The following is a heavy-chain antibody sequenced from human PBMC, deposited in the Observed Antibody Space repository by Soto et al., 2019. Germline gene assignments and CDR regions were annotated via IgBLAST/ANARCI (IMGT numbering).Heavy chain of an antibody. CDR2: ITRSGSSK. CDR3: ARGRSSSYPSFDF. J-gene: IGHJ4*02. V-gene: IGHV3-11*01. Sequence: QVQVVESGGGLVKPGGSLRLSCAGSGFTFSDYYMSWIRQAPGKGLEWVSYITRSGSSKYYVDSVKGRFTISRDNAKNSLYLQMNSLRAEDTAVYYCARGRSSSYPSFDFWGQGTLVTVSS. CDR1: GFTFSDYY. D-gene: IGHD2-2*01.